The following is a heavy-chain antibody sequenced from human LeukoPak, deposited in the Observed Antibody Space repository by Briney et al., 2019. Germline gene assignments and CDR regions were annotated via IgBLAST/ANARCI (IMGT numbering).Heavy chain of an antibody. V-gene: IGHV3-66*01. Sequence: GGSLRLACAASGFTVSSNYMSWVRQAPGKGLEWVSVIHSGGTIYYADSVKGRFTISRDNSKDTLYLQMNSLRADDTAVYYCARDLIGGWPFDYWGQGTLVTVSS. D-gene: IGHD6-19*01. CDR2: IHSGGTI. CDR3: ARDLIGGWPFDY. J-gene: IGHJ4*02. CDR1: GFTVSSNY.